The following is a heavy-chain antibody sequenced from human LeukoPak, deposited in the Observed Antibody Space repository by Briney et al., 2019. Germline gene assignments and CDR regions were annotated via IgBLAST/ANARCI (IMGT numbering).Heavy chain of an antibody. CDR1: GCSISSSNW. V-gene: IGHV4-4*02. J-gene: IGHJ5*02. CDR3: ARWRRYCSSTSCHTSWFDP. CDR2: INHSGIT. Sequence: PSGTLSLTCAVSGCSISSSNWWSWVRQPPGKGLEWIGEINHSGITNYNPSLKSRVTISVDKSKNRFSLKLSSVTAADTAVYYCARWRRYCSSTSCHTSWFDPWGQGTLVTVFS. D-gene: IGHD2-2*01.